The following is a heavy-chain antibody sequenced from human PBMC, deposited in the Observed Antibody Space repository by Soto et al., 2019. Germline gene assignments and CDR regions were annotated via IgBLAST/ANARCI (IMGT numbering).Heavy chain of an antibody. CDR3: AKGDLAVAARKRYWYFDL. CDR2: ISSSADST. J-gene: IGHJ2*01. D-gene: IGHD6-19*01. V-gene: IGHV3-23*01. Sequence: EVQLLESGGGLVQPGGSLRLSCAASRFTFSSYAMSWVRQSPGKGLEWVSGISSSADSTYYADSVKGRFTISRDNSKSTLYLQMNSLRGEVTAVYYCAKGDLAVAARKRYWYFDLWGRGTLVTVSS. CDR1: RFTFSSYA.